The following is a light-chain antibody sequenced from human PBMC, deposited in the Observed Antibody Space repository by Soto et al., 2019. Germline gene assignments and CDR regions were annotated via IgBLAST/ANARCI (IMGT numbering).Light chain of an antibody. CDR2: DAS. V-gene: IGKV3-11*01. CDR1: QSVGSY. J-gene: IGKJ4*01. Sequence: EIVLIQSPATLSLSPGAMATLSCRASQSVGSYLAWYQHKPGQAPRLLISDASNRATGIPARFSGSGSETDFTLTISSLEPEDSAVYYCQQRSNWPSLTFGGGTKVDIK. CDR3: QQRSNWPSLT.